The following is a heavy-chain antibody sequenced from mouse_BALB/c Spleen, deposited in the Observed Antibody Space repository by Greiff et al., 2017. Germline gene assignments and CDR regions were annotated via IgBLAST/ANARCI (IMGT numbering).Heavy chain of an antibody. D-gene: IGHD3-2*01. CDR1: GFTFSSYY. J-gene: IGHJ3*01. CDR3: ARETARATDWFAY. V-gene: IGHV5-6-2*01. CDR2: INSNGGST. Sequence: EVQRVESGGGLVKLGGSLKLSCAASGFTFSSYYMSWVRQTPEKRLELVAAINSNGGSTYYPDTVKGRFTISRDNAKNTLYLQMSSLKSEDTALYYCARETARATDWFAYWGQGTLVTVSA.